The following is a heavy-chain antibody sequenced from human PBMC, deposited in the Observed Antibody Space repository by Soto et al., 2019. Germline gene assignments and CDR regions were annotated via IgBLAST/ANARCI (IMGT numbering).Heavy chain of an antibody. CDR1: GFTFSSYG. J-gene: IGHJ4*02. Sequence: PGGSLRLSCAASGFTFSSYGMHWVRQAPGKGLEWVAVISYDGSNKYYADSVKGRFTISRDNSKNTLYLQMNSLRAEGTAVYYCAKPSTAAYDDYWGQGTLVTVSS. D-gene: IGHD3-3*01. CDR3: AKPSTAAYDDY. CDR2: ISYDGSNK. V-gene: IGHV3-30*18.